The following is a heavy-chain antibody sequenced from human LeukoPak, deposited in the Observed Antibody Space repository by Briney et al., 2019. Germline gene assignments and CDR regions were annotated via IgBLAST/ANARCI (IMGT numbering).Heavy chain of an antibody. CDR2: IYHSGST. CDR3: ATTVTNSGSHRGSKVRWFDP. CDR1: GGSISISSSNW. J-gene: IGHJ5*02. D-gene: IGHD1-26*01. Sequence: PSGTLSLTCAVSGGSISISSSNWWSWVRQPPGKGLEWIGEIYHSGSTNYNPSLKSRVTISVDKSKNQFSLKLSSVTAADTAVYYCATTVTNSGSHRGSKVRWFDPWGQGTLVTVSS. V-gene: IGHV4-4*02.